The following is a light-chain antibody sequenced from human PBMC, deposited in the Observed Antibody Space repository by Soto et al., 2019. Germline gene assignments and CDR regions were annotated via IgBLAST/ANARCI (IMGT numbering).Light chain of an antibody. J-gene: IGLJ1*01. CDR1: RSNIGVIY. Sequence: QSVLTQPPSVSAAPGQKVTISCSGTRSNIGVIYVSWYQQHVPGTVPKLLSYENSQRPSGIPDRFSASKSGTTATLAITGPQTGDEADYYCATWDTSLSGAVFGSGTKVTVL. V-gene: IGLV1-51*01. CDR2: ENS. CDR3: ATWDTSLSGAV.